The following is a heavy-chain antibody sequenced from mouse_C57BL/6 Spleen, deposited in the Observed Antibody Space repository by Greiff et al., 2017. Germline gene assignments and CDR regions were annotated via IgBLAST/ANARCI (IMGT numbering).Heavy chain of an antibody. CDR2: IHPNSGST. CDR3: ATIYYGYDGFAY. D-gene: IGHD2-2*01. J-gene: IGHJ3*01. CDR1: GYTFTSYW. Sequence: VQLQQPGAELVKPGASVKLSCKASGYTFTSYWMHWVKQRPGQGLEWIGMIHPNSGSTNYNEKFKSKATLTVDKSSSTAYMQLSSLTSEDSAVYYWATIYYGYDGFAYWGQGTLVTVSA. V-gene: IGHV1-64*01.